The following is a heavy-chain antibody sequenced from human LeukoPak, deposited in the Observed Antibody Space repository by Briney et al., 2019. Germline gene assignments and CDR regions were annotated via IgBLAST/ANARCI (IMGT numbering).Heavy chain of an antibody. D-gene: IGHD5-24*01. Sequence: SQTLSLTCTASGCSIRSGDYYWTWIRQPAGKGLEWIGRIYTSSTTNYNPSLKSRVTIPLGTSKNQFSLKLSSVTAADTAVYYCARMAGEPQFVYFDYWGQGTLVTVSS. CDR3: ARMAGEPQFVYFDY. J-gene: IGHJ4*02. CDR2: IYTSSTT. V-gene: IGHV4-61*02. CDR1: GCSIRSGDYY.